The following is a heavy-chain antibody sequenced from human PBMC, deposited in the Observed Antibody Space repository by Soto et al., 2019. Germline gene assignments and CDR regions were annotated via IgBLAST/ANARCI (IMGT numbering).Heavy chain of an antibody. CDR2: ISAHNGNT. CDR1: GYTFTSYG. Sequence: QVNLVQSGAEVKKPGASVKVSCKGSGYTFTSYGITWVRQAPGQGLEWMGWISAHNGNTDYAQKLQGRVTVTRDTSTSTAYMELSSLRADDTAVYYCARGRYGDYWDQGALVTVSS. J-gene: IGHJ4*02. CDR3: ARGRYGDY. V-gene: IGHV1-18*01. D-gene: IGHD1-1*01.